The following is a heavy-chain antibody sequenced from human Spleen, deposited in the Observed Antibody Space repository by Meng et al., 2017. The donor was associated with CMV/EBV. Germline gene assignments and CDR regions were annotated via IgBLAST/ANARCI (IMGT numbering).Heavy chain of an antibody. J-gene: IGHJ4*02. CDR2: IYYSGST. CDR1: VCSISSSSYY. CDR3: ARHTYNWNYVGFDY. D-gene: IGHD1-7*01. V-gene: IGHV4-39*01. Sequence: SVCSISSSSYYWGWIRQPPGKGLEWIGSIYYSGSTYYNPSLKSRVTISVDTSKNQFSLKLSSVTAADTAVYYCARHTYNWNYVGFDYWGQGTLVTVSS.